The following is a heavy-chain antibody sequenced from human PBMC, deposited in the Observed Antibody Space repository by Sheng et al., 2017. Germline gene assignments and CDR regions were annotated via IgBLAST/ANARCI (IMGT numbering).Heavy chain of an antibody. CDR3: ASGYCSGGSCKRPHAFDI. CDR1: GFTVSSNY. Sequence: EVQLVESGGGLVQPGGSLRLSCAASGFTVSSNYMSWVRQAPGKGLEWVSVIYSGGSTYYADSVKGRFTISRDNSKNTLYLQMNSLRAEDTAVYYCASGYCSGGSCKRPHAFDIWGQGTMVTVSS. CDR2: IYSGGST. D-gene: IGHD2-15*01. J-gene: IGHJ3*02. V-gene: IGHV3-66*02.